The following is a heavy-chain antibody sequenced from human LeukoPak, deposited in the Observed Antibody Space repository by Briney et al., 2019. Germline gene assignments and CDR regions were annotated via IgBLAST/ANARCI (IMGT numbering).Heavy chain of an antibody. D-gene: IGHD6-13*01. Sequence: SETLSLTCTVSGGSISSYYWSWIRQPAGKGLEWIGRIYTSGSTNYNPSLKSRVTISVDTSKNQFSLKLSSVTAADTAVYYCARIASPWQQLAYFDYWGQGTLATVSS. J-gene: IGHJ4*02. V-gene: IGHV4-4*07. CDR2: IYTSGST. CDR3: ARIASPWQQLAYFDY. CDR1: GGSISSYY.